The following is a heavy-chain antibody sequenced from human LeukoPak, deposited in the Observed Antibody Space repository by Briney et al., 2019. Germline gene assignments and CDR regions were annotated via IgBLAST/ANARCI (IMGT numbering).Heavy chain of an antibody. V-gene: IGHV4-34*01. J-gene: IGHJ4*02. CDR1: GGSFSGYY. CDR3: ARGLVGASESYYFDY. D-gene: IGHD1-26*01. CDR2: INHSGST. Sequence: SETLSLTCAVYGGSFSGYYWSWIRQPPGKGLEWIGEINHSGSTNYNPSLKSRVTTSVDTSKNQFSLKLSSVTAADTAVYYCARGLVGASESYYFDYWGQGTLVTVSS.